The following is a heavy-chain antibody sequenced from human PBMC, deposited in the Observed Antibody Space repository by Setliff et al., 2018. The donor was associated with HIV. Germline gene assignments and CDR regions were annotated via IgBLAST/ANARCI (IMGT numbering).Heavy chain of an antibody. D-gene: IGHD6-19*01. CDR3: ATDLAGGDDY. J-gene: IGHJ4*02. CDR1: GFTFSIYD. Sequence: PGGSLRLSCAASGFTFSIYDMNWVRQAPGKGLEWVSSISVDNTTIYYADSVKGRFTISRDSAKNSLYLEMNSLGAEDTAVYYCATDLAGGDDYWGQGTLVTV. CDR2: ISVDNTTI. V-gene: IGHV3-48*03.